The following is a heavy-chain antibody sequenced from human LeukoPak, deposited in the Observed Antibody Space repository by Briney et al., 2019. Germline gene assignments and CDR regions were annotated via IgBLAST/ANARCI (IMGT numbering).Heavy chain of an antibody. CDR3: TRGRTYNIY. Sequence: SETLSLTCTVSGVSISSYLWSWIRQPPGKGLEWIGYISYSGSTNYNPSLKSRVTISVDTSKNQFSLKLTSVITADTAIYYCTRGRTYNIYWGQGTLVTVSS. V-gene: IGHV4-59*01. J-gene: IGHJ4*02. CDR2: ISYSGST. CDR1: GVSISSYL. D-gene: IGHD1-14*01.